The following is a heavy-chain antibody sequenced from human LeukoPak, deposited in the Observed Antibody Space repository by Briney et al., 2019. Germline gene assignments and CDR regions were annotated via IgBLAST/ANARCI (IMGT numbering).Heavy chain of an antibody. CDR1: GGSISSGDYY. CDR3: ARDHPTGWFDP. Sequence: SETLSLTCTVSGGSISSGDYYWSWIRQPPGKGLEWIGYIYYSGSTYYNPSLKSRVTISVDTSKNQFSPKLSSVTAADTAVYYCARDHPTGWFDPWGQGTLVTVSS. V-gene: IGHV4-30-4*01. CDR2: IYYSGST. J-gene: IGHJ5*02.